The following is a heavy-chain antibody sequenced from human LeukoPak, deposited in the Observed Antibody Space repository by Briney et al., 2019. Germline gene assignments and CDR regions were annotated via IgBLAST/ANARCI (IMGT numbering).Heavy chain of an antibody. J-gene: IGHJ4*02. CDR3: ARDPYYGDYAS. CDR2: IYYSGST. V-gene: IGHV4-39*07. Sequence: SETLSLTCTVSGGSISSSSYYWGWIRQPPGKGLEWIGSIYYSGSTYYNPSLKSRVTISVDTSKNQFSLKLSSVTAADTAVYYCARDPYYGDYASWGQGTLVTVSS. CDR1: GGSISSSSYY. D-gene: IGHD4-17*01.